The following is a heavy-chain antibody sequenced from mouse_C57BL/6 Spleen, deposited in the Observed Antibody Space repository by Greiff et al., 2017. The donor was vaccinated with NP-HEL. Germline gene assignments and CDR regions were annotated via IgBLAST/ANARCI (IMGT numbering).Heavy chain of an antibody. D-gene: IGHD2-5*01. Sequence: QVQLKQSGAELVRPGASVTLSCKASGYTFTDYEMHWVKQTPVHGLEWIGAIDPETGCTAYNQNFTGKAILSADKSSSTDYLELRSMTSEDSAVYYCTRRIYYSSSLYAMDYWGQGTSVTVSS. CDR3: TRRIYYSSSLYAMDY. V-gene: IGHV1-15*01. CDR1: GYTFTDYE. J-gene: IGHJ4*01. CDR2: IDPETGCT.